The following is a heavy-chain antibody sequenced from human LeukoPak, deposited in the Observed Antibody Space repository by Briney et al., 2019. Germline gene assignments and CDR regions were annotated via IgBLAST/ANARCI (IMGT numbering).Heavy chain of an antibody. Sequence: GGSLRLSCAASGISFSSHWMHWVRQAPGKGLVWVAHISRDGSSTTHADSVKGRFTISRDNSKNTLYLQMNSLRAEDTAVYYCATYYDFWSGYYPFNYWGQGTLVTVSS. CDR2: ISRDGSST. V-gene: IGHV3-74*01. J-gene: IGHJ4*02. D-gene: IGHD3-3*01. CDR1: GISFSSHW. CDR3: ATYYDFWSGYYPFNY.